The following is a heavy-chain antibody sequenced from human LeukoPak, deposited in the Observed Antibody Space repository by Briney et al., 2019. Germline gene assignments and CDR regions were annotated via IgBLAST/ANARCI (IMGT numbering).Heavy chain of an antibody. V-gene: IGHV1-69*04. J-gene: IGHJ4*02. D-gene: IGHD6-19*01. CDR3: ARDYSGAWWFDF. Sequence: GASVKVSRKASGGTFSSYTISWVRQAPGQGLEWMGRIIPILGIANYAQKFQGRVTITADKSTSTAYMELSSLRSEDTAVYYCARDYSGAWWFDFWGQGTLVTVSS. CDR1: GGTFSSYT. CDR2: IIPILGIA.